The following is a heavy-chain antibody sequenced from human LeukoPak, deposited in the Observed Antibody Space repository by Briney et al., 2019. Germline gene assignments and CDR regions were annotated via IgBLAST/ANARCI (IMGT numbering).Heavy chain of an antibody. CDR2: IYYSGST. V-gene: IGHV4-59*01. CDR1: GGSISSYY. Sequence: SETLSLTCTVSGGSISSYYWSWIRQPPGKGLEWIGYIYYSGSTNYNPSLKSRVTISVDTSKNQFSLKLSSVTAADTAVYYCARADYVWGSYRSNYFDYWGQGTLVTVSS. J-gene: IGHJ4*02. CDR3: ARADYVWGSYRSNYFDY. D-gene: IGHD3-16*02.